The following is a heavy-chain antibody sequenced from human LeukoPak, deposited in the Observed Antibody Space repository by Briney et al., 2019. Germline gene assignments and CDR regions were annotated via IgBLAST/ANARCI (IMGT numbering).Heavy chain of an antibody. CDR2: ISVYNGNT. CDR1: GYTFTNYG. J-gene: IGHJ4*02. D-gene: IGHD6-19*01. Sequence: ASVKVSCKASGYTFTNYGIAWVRQAPGQGLEWVGWISVYNGNTNYAEKLQGRVNVTTDRSTSTAYMELSSLRSEDTAVYYCAGSRPHSSGWYFDYWGQGTLVTVSS. CDR3: AGSRPHSSGWYFDY. V-gene: IGHV1-18*01.